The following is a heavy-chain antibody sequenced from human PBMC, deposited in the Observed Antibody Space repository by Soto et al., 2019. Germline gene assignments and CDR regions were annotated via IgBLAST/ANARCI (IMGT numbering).Heavy chain of an antibody. Sequence: QVTLKESGPVLVKPTETLTLTCTVSGFSLSNARMGVSWIRQPPGKALEWLAHIFSNDEKSYSTSLKSRLTIXKXTSXSQVVLTMTNMDPVDTATYYCARIQRDEYYYGMDVWGQGTTVTVSS. D-gene: IGHD1-1*01. V-gene: IGHV2-26*01. CDR2: IFSNDEK. J-gene: IGHJ6*02. CDR1: GFSLSNARMG. CDR3: ARIQRDEYYYGMDV.